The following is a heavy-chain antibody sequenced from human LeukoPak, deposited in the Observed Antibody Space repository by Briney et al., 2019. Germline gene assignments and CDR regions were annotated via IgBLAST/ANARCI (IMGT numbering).Heavy chain of an antibody. CDR3: ARERYSSGWYWDYFDY. CDR1: GVSISSSSYY. J-gene: IGHJ4*02. D-gene: IGHD6-19*01. V-gene: IGHV4-39*01. Sequence: SETLSLTCTVSGVSISSSSYYWGWLRQPPGKGLEWIGRIYYSGSTYYNPSLKGRVTISVDTSKNQFSLKLSSVTAADTAVYYCARERYSSGWYWDYFDYWGQGTLVTVSS. CDR2: IYYSGST.